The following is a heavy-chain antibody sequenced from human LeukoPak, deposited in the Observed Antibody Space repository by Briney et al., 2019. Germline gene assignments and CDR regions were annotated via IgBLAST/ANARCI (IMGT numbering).Heavy chain of an antibody. CDR2: IKSKTDGGTT. V-gene: IGHV3-15*01. J-gene: IGHJ4*02. D-gene: IGHD3-10*01. Sequence: GGSLRLSCAASGFTFSNAWMSWVCQAPGKGLEWVGRIKSKTDGGTTDYAAPVKGRFTISRDDSKNTLYLQMNSLRAEDTAVYYCASSYGSGVDYWGQGTLVTVSS. CDR3: ASSYGSGVDY. CDR1: GFTFSNAW.